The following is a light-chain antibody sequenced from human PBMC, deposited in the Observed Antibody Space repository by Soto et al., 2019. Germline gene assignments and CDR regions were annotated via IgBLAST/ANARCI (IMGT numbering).Light chain of an antibody. J-gene: IGKJ4*01. CDR1: QSVSRNY. Sequence: EIVLTQSPGTLSLSPGGRATLSCRASQSVSRNYVAWYQQKPGQSPRLLNYGASNRASGIPDRFSGSASGADFTLSIARLEPEDFAMYYCQQYGSTPLTFGGGTKVEIK. CDR3: QQYGSTPLT. V-gene: IGKV3-20*01. CDR2: GAS.